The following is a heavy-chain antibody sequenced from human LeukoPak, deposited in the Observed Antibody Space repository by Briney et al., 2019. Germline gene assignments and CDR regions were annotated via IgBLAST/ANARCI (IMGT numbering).Heavy chain of an antibody. CDR3: ASDYGVGNWFDP. Sequence: GGSLRLSCVASGFTVSSNYMSWVRQAPGKGLEWVSVIYSGGSTYYADSVKGRFTISRDNSKNTLYLQMNSLRAEDTAVYYCASDYGVGNWFDPWGQGTLVTVSS. CDR1: GFTVSSNY. CDR2: IYSGGST. V-gene: IGHV3-66*01. D-gene: IGHD4-17*01. J-gene: IGHJ5*02.